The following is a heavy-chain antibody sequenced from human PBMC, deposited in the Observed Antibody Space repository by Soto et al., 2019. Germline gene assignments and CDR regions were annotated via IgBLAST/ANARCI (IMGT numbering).Heavy chain of an antibody. D-gene: IGHD6-19*01. CDR1: GGSISSGGYS. CDR2: IYHSGST. Sequence: QLQLQESGSGLVKPSQTLSLTCAVSGGSISSGGYSWSWIRQPPGKGLEWIGYIYHSGSTYYNPSLKSRVTIYVDRSKNQFSRKLSSVTAADTAVYYCATAGGLGAVAADYWGQGTLVTVSS. J-gene: IGHJ4*02. V-gene: IGHV4-30-2*01. CDR3: ATAGGLGAVAADY.